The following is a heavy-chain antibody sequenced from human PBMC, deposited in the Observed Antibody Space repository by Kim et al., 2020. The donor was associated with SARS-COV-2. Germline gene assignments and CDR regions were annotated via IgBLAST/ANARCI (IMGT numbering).Heavy chain of an antibody. V-gene: IGHV1-69*13. CDR1: GGTFSSYA. CDR2: IIPIFGTA. D-gene: IGHD3-16*02. Sequence: SVKVSCKASGGTFSSYAISWVRQAPGQGLEWMGGIIPIFGTANYAQKFQGRVMITADESTSTAYMELSSLRSEDTAVYYCAGSYYDYVWGSYRQGGLDYWGQGTLVTVSS. CDR3: AGSYYDYVWGSYRQGGLDY. J-gene: IGHJ4*02.